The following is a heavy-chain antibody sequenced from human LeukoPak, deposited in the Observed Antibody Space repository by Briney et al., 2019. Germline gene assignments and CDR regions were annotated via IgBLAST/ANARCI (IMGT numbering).Heavy chain of an antibody. CDR3: AKDLTYYYDSSGPPYYYYGMDV. Sequence: GGSLRLSCAASGFTFSSYGMHWVRQAPGKGLEWVAVISYDGSNKYYADSVKGRFTISRDNSKNTLYLQMNSLRAEDTAVYYCAKDLTYYYDSSGPPYYYYGMDVWGQGTTVTVSS. D-gene: IGHD3-22*01. V-gene: IGHV3-30*18. J-gene: IGHJ6*02. CDR1: GFTFSSYG. CDR2: ISYDGSNK.